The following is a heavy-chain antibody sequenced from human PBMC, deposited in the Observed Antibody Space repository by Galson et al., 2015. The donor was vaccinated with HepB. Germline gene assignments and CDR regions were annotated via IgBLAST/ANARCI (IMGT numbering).Heavy chain of an antibody. D-gene: IGHD6-13*01. V-gene: IGHV3-21*01. CDR2: ISSSSSYI. Sequence: SLRLSCAASGFTFSSYSMNWVRQAPGKGLEWVSSISSSSSYIYYADSVKGRFTISRDNAKNSLFLQMNSLRAEDTAVYYCARGQQLVQFDYWGQGTLVTVSS. CDR1: GFTFSSYS. CDR3: ARGQQLVQFDY. J-gene: IGHJ4*02.